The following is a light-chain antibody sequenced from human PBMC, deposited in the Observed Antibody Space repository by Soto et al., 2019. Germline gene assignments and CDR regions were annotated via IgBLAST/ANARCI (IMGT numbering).Light chain of an antibody. V-gene: IGKV3-11*01. J-gene: IGKJ4*01. CDR3: QQRSNWPLT. Sequence: EIVLTQSPATLSSSPGERATLSCRASQSVSSYLAWYQQKPGQAPRLLIYDASNRATGIPARFSGSGSGTDVSLTISGLEPEDFAVYYCQQRSNWPLTFGGGTKVEIK. CDR1: QSVSSY. CDR2: DAS.